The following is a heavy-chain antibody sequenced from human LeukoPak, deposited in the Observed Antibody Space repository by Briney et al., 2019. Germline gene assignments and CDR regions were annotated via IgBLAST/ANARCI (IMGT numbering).Heavy chain of an antibody. Sequence: GGSLRLSCAASGFSVSNSWMFWVRQAPGKGLMYVSEINNDGNRIRYVDSVKGRFTISRDGAKNTLFLQMNSLRDDDTAMYYCARGGLPGGFDYWGQGILVTVSS. J-gene: IGHJ4*02. CDR2: INNDGNRI. CDR1: GFSVSNSW. D-gene: IGHD7-27*01. CDR3: ARGGLPGGFDY. V-gene: IGHV3-74*01.